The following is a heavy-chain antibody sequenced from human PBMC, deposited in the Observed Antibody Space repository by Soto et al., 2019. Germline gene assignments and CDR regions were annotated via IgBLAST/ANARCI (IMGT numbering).Heavy chain of an antibody. J-gene: IGHJ6*02. Sequence: YITRTVSSCSSSRYFWSWTRKKTGKGLGWIGCIYYSGCANHNHSLKSRVTISVDTSKNQFSLKLSSVTAADTAVYYCARFILNPDSADYYYGMDVWGQGTTVTDSS. CDR3: ARFILNPDSADYYYGMDV. D-gene: IGHD3-10*01. CDR1: SCSSSRYF. V-gene: IGHV4-59*08. CDR2: IYYSGCA.